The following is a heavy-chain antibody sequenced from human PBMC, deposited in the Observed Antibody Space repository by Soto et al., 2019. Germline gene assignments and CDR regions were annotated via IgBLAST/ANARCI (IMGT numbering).Heavy chain of an antibody. V-gene: IGHV4-4*07. J-gene: IGHJ5*02. CDR2: IYATGTT. CDR1: GASISGFY. CDR3: VRDGTKTLRDWFDP. Sequence: QVQLQESGPGLVKPSETLSLTCTVSGASISGFYWSWIRKSAGKGLEWIGRIYATGTTDYNPSLKSRFMMSVDTSKKQFSLKLRSVTAADTAVYYCVRDGTKTLRDWFDPWGQGMSVTVSS. D-gene: IGHD1-1*01.